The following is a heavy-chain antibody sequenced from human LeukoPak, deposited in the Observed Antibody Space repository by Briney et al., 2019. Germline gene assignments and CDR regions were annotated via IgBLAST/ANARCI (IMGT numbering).Heavy chain of an antibody. J-gene: IGHJ4*02. V-gene: IGHV3-23*01. CDR1: GFTFSSYA. D-gene: IGHD6-13*01. CDR2: ISGSGGST. Sequence: PGGSLRLSCAASGFTFSSYAMSWVRQAPGKGLEWVSAISGSGGSTYYADSVKGRFTISRDNSKNTLYLQMNSLRAEDTAVYYCAKGPYSTSWYGYFDYWGQGTLVTVSS. CDR3: AKGPYSTSWYGYFDY.